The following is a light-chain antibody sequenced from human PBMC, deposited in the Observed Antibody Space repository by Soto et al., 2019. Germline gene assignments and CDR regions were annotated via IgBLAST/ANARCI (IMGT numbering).Light chain of an antibody. CDR3: QQYGRSPTT. Sequence: EIVVKKSLATLSVSTGERATLSCRASQSVSSNLAWYQQKPGQAPRLLIYDASTRATGIPARFSGSGSGTEFTLTISRLEPEDFAVYYCQQYGRSPTTFGQRTKVDI. CDR2: DAS. V-gene: IGKV3-15*01. J-gene: IGKJ1*01. CDR1: QSVSSN.